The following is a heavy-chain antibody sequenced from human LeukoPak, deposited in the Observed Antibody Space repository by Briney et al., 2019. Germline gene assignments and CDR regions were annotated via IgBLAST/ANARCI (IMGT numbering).Heavy chain of an antibody. J-gene: IGHJ4*02. V-gene: IGHV3-30*02. D-gene: IGHD6-19*01. Sequence: GGSLRLSCAASGFTFSSYGMHWVRQAPGKGLEWVAFIRYDGSNKYYADSVKGRFTISRDNSKNTLYLQMNTLRAEDTATYYCARDGAYSSGWPYYFDYWGQGTLVTVSS. CDR2: IRYDGSNK. CDR1: GFTFSSYG. CDR3: ARDGAYSSGWPYYFDY.